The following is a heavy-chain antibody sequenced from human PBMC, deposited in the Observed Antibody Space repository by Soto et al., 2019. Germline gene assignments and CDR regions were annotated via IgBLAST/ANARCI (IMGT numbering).Heavy chain of an antibody. CDR3: ATVPRNYYDSSGYYSPFDY. V-gene: IGHV4-31*03. Sequence: PSETLSLTCTVSGGSISSGGYYWSWIRQHPGKGLEWIGYIYYSGSTYYNPSLKSRVTISVDTSKNQFSLKLSSVTAADTAVYYCATVPRNYYDSSGYYSPFDYWGQGTLVTVSS. J-gene: IGHJ4*02. D-gene: IGHD3-22*01. CDR1: GGSISSGGYY. CDR2: IYYSGST.